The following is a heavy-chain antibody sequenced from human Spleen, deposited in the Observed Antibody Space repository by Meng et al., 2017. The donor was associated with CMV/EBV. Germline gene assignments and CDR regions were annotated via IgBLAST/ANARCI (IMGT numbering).Heavy chain of an antibody. J-gene: IGHJ4*01. D-gene: IGHD3-3*01. CDR2: MYPGDSDT. CDR3: ARGIDFWNAYNPHYFDY. CDR1: GYKFTSYW. Sequence: GESLKISCKASGYKFTSYWIGWVRQMPGKGLEWMGIMYPGDSDTRYSPSFQGQVTISADKSISTAYLQWGSLKASDTAMYYCARGIDFWNAYNPHYFDYWGHGTLVTVSS. V-gene: IGHV5-51*01.